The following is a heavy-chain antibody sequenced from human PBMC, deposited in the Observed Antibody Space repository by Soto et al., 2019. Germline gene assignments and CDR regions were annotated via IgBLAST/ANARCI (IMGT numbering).Heavy chain of an antibody. V-gene: IGHV3-48*02. CDR2: ISSSSSTI. D-gene: IGHD3-16*01. CDR3: AREIPSMGAGWFDP. J-gene: IGHJ5*02. CDR1: GFTFSSYS. Sequence: EVQLVESGGGLVQPGGSLRLSCAASGFTFSSYSMNWVRQATVKGLEWVSYISSSSSTIYYADSVKGRFTISGDNAKNSLYLQMTSLRDEDTAVYYCAREIPSMGAGWFDPWVQGTLVTVSS.